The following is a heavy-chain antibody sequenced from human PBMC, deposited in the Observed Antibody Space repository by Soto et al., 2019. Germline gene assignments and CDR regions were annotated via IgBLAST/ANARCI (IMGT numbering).Heavy chain of an antibody. Sequence: QVQLVQSGAEVKKPGASVKVSCKASGYTFTSYGISWVRQAPGQGLEWMGWISAYNGNTNYAQKLQGRVTMTTDTSTSTAYMELRSLRSDDTAVYSCARDLVNYYDSSGYYYAGDAFDIWGQGTMVTVSS. CDR1: GYTFTSYG. J-gene: IGHJ3*02. D-gene: IGHD3-22*01. V-gene: IGHV1-18*01. CDR2: ISAYNGNT. CDR3: ARDLVNYYDSSGYYYAGDAFDI.